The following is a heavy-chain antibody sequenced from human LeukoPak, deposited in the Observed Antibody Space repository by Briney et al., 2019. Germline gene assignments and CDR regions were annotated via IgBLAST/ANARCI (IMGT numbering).Heavy chain of an antibody. V-gene: IGHV3-23*01. CDR1: GFTFSSYA. D-gene: IGHD5-18*01. J-gene: IGHJ6*02. CDR2: IGGSGGST. CDR3: AKGLGYSYGYSPAYFYGMDV. Sequence: PGGSLRLSCAASGFTFSSYAMSWVRQAPGKGLEWVSAIGGSGGSTYYADSVKGRFTISRDNSKNTLYLQMNSLRAEDTAVYYCAKGLGYSYGYSPAYFYGMDVWGQGTTVTVSS.